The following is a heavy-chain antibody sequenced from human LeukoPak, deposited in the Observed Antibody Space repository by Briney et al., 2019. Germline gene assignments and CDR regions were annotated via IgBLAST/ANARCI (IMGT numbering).Heavy chain of an antibody. D-gene: IGHD6-13*01. CDR3: AKDSGGSIAAAGDY. CDR2: ISWNSGSI. J-gene: IGHJ4*02. CDR1: GFTFDDYA. Sequence: PGGSLRLSCAASGFTFDDYAMHWFRQAPGKGLVWVSGISWNSGSIGYADSVKGRFTISRDNAKNSLYLQMNSLRAEDTALYYCAKDSGGSIAAAGDYWGQGTLVTVSS. V-gene: IGHV3-9*01.